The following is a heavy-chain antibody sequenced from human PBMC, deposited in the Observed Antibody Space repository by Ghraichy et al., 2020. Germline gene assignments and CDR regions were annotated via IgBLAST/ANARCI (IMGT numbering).Heavy chain of an antibody. D-gene: IGHD2-2*01. CDR2: FDPEDGET. Sequence: ASVKVSCKVSGYTLTELSMHWVRQAPGKGLEWMGGFDPEDGETIYAQKFQGRVTMTEDTSTDTAYMELSSLRSEDTSVYYCATDYVEYCSSTSCYLVDYWGQVTLVTVSS. J-gene: IGHJ4*02. CDR3: ATDYVEYCSSTSCYLVDY. CDR1: GYTLTELS. V-gene: IGHV1-24*01.